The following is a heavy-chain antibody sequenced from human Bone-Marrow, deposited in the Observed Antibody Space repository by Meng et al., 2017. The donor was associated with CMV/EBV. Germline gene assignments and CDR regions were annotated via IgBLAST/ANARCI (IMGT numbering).Heavy chain of an antibody. CDR1: GFTFSTYD. CDR3: ARADCSSTSCYQGYYYGMDV. J-gene: IGHJ6*02. V-gene: IGHV3-30*02. CDR2: LRFGGSNK. D-gene: IGHD2-2*01. Sequence: GGSLRLSCAASGFTFSTYDVHWVRQAPGKGLEWVAFLRFGGSNKSPADSVRGRFTISRDSSKNTLYLRMNSLGAEDTAVYYCARADCSSTSCYQGYYYGMDVWGQGTTVTVSS.